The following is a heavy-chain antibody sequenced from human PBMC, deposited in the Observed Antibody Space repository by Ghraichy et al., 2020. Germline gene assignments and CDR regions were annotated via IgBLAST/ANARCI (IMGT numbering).Heavy chain of an antibody. CDR3: ARGGYCTGGVCYSYYYTMDV. D-gene: IGHD2-8*02. Sequence: SETLSLTCTVSGGSISSSRYYWGWIRQPPGKGLEWIGSIYYSGSTYYNPSLKSRVTISVDTSKNQFSLKLSSVTAADTAVYYCARGGYCTGGVCYSYYYTMDVWGQGTTVTVSS. CDR2: IYYSGST. V-gene: IGHV4-39*01. CDR1: GGSISSSRYY. J-gene: IGHJ6*02.